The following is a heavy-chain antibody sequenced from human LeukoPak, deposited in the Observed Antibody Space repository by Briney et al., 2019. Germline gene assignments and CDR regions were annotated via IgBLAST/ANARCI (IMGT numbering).Heavy chain of an antibody. CDR3: ARRYGSGSSGTFDY. CDR2: IYYSGST. V-gene: IGHV4-59*01. Sequence: SETLSLTCTVAGGSISSYYWSWIRQPPGKGLEWIAYIYYSGSTNYNPSLKSRVTISVDTSKNQFSLKLSSVTAADTAVYYCARRYGSGSSGTFDYWGQGTLVTVSS. CDR1: GGSISSYY. J-gene: IGHJ4*02. D-gene: IGHD3-10*01.